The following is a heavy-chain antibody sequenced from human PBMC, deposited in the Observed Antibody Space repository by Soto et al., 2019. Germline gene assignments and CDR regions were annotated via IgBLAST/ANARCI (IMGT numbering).Heavy chain of an antibody. CDR1: GGTFSSYT. Sequence: QVQLVQSGAEVKKPGSSVKVSCKASGGTFSSYTISWVRQAPGQGLEWMGRIIPILGIANYAQKFQGRVTITEEKSTSTAYMELSSLRSEDTAVYYCARGSTVVTGGFDYWGQGTLVTVSS. CDR3: ARGSTVVTGGFDY. CDR2: IIPILGIA. J-gene: IGHJ4*02. D-gene: IGHD4-17*01. V-gene: IGHV1-69*02.